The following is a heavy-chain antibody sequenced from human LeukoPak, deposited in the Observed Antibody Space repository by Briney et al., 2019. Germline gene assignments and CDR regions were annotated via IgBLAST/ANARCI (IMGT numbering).Heavy chain of an antibody. D-gene: IGHD3-10*01. CDR2: INHSGST. CDR3: ARSRYYGSGSYYRRAFDI. CDR1: GGSFSGYY. V-gene: IGHV4-34*01. J-gene: IGHJ3*02. Sequence: PSETLSLTCAVYGGSFSGYYWSWIRQPPGKGLEWIGEINHSGSTNYNPSLKSRVTISVDTSKNQFSLKLSSVTAADTAVYYCARSRYYGSGSYYRRAFDIWGQGTMVTVSS.